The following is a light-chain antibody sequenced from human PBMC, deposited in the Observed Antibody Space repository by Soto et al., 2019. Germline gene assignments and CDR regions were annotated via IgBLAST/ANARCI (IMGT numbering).Light chain of an antibody. CDR2: AAY. J-gene: IGKJ1*01. CDR1: QGISSY. V-gene: IGKV1-8*01. Sequence: AIRMTQSPSSLSASTGDRVTITCRASQGISSYLAWYQQKPGKAPKLLIYAAYNLQSGVPSRFSGSGSGTDFTLTISCLQSEEFATYYCQQYYSYPRTVGQGTKVDIK. CDR3: QQYYSYPRT.